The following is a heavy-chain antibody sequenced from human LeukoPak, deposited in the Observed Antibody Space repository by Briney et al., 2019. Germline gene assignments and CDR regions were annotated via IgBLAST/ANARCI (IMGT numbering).Heavy chain of an antibody. Sequence: PGGSLRLSCAASGFTFSSYWMSWVRQAPGKGLEWVSFIYSGTIHYSDSVKGRFTISRDNSKNTLYLQMNSLRAEDTAVYYCAKDRYSSGWYDYFDYWGQGTLVTVSS. V-gene: IGHV3-53*01. CDR1: GFTFSSYW. CDR2: IYSGTI. D-gene: IGHD6-19*01. CDR3: AKDRYSSGWYDYFDY. J-gene: IGHJ4*02.